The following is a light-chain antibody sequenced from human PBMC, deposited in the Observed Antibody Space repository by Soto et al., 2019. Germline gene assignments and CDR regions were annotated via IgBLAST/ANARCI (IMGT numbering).Light chain of an antibody. V-gene: IGKV3-20*01. CDR2: GVS. Sequence: EVVLTQSPGTLSLSPGERATLSCRASQSVSSNYLAWYQQKPDQAPRLLIYGVSTRATGIPDRFSGSGSGTGFSLTISRLEPEDFAMYYCQQYFTSPLTFGGGTKVEIK. CDR3: QQYFTSPLT. CDR1: QSVSSNY. J-gene: IGKJ4*01.